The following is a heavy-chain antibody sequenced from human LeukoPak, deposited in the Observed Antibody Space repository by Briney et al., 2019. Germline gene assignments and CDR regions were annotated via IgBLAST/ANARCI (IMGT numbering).Heavy chain of an antibody. CDR1: GYTFTSYG. J-gene: IGHJ5*02. Sequence: ASVKVSCKASGYTFTSYGISWVRQAPGQGLEWMGWISAYNGNTNYAQKLQGRVTMTTDTSTSTAYMELRSLRSDDTAVYYCARVLIAVYRNWFDPWGQGTLVTVSS. CDR2: ISAYNGNT. CDR3: ARVLIAVYRNWFDP. D-gene: IGHD6-19*01. V-gene: IGHV1-18*01.